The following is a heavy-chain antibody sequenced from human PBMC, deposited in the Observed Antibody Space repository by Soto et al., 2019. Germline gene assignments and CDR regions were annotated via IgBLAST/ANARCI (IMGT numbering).Heavy chain of an antibody. V-gene: IGHV3-15*01. J-gene: IGHJ6*02. CDR2: IKSKTDGGTT. CDR1: GFTFSNAW. CDR3: TTDRGQLLYLVRGFHYYYGMDV. Sequence: PGGSLRLSCAASGFTFSNAWMSWVRQAPGKGLEWVGRIKSKTDGGTTDYAAPVKGRFTISRDDSKNTLYLQMNSLKTEDTAVYYCTTDRGQLLYLVRGFHYYYGMDVWGQGTTVTVSS. D-gene: IGHD2-2*02.